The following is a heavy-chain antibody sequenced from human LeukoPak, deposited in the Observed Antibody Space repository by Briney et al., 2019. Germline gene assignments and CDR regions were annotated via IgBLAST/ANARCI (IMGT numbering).Heavy chain of an antibody. V-gene: IGHV3-11*01. CDR3: ARGTSLDY. CDR1: GFTFSDHY. Sequence: PGGSLRLSCAVSGFTFSDHYMTWIRQAPGKGLQWVSHISGSGTSVWYADSLKGRFTISRDNAKNALYLEINSVRVEDSAVYYCARGTSLDYWGQGTLATVSS. CDR2: ISGSGTSV. J-gene: IGHJ4*02.